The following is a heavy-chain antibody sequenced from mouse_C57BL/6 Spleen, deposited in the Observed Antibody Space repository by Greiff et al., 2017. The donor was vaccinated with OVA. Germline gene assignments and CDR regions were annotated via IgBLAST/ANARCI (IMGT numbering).Heavy chain of an antibody. Sequence: EVKLMESGPGLVKPSQSLSLTCSVTGYSITSGYYWNWIRQFPGNKLEWMGYISYDGSNNYNPSLKNRISITRDTSKNQFFLKLNSVTTEDTATYYCASLLRGAMDYWGQGTSVTVSS. J-gene: IGHJ4*01. D-gene: IGHD1-1*01. CDR1: GYSITSGYY. V-gene: IGHV3-6*01. CDR2: ISYDGSN. CDR3: ASLLRGAMDY.